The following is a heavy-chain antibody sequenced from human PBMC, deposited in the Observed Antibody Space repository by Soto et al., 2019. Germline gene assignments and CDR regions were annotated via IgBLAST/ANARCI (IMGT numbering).Heavy chain of an antibody. D-gene: IGHD3-3*01. Sequence: PPESLSLTCTVSGDSLSIVDYYWTWIRQPPGKGLEWIGFIYKRGTAKYNPSLSGPVSISVDTSNNQFFLRLNYVTAADTAGYYCVRALGRRFMEWPRFDPWGQGRLVTVSS. CDR2: IYKRGTA. CDR3: VRALGRRFMEWPRFDP. V-gene: IGHV4-30-4*01. J-gene: IGHJ5*02. CDR1: GDSLSIVDYY.